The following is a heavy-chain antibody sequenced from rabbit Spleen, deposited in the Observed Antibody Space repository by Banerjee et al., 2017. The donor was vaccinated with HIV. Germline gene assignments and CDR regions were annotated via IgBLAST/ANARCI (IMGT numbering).Heavy chain of an antibody. CDR1: GIDFSSDYA. J-gene: IGHJ3*01. Sequence: QQQLEESGGGLVKPGGTLTLTCKVSGIDFSSDYATCWVRQAPGKGLEWIACIYTSSSSTWYASWAKGRFTISKAASTTVTLQMTSLTAADTATYFSARSLGDVRGSGLDLWVQGTLVTVS. D-gene: IGHD2-1*01. CDR2: IYTSSSST. CDR3: ARSLGDVRGSGLDL. V-gene: IGHV1S43*01.